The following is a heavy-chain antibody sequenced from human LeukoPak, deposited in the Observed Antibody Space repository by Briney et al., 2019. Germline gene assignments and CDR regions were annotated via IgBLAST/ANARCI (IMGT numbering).Heavy chain of an antibody. V-gene: IGHV4-34*01. CDR3: ARLTKNDSGSFRFGKKKRGYMDV. CDR1: GGSFSGFY. CDR2: INHSGST. J-gene: IGHJ6*03. Sequence: SETLSLTCAVYGGSFSGFYWTWIRQPPGKGLEWIGEINHSGSTNYNPSLKSRVTISVDTSKNQFSLKLSSVTAADTAVYYCARLTKNDSGSFRFGKKKRGYMDVWGKGTTVTISS. D-gene: IGHD3-10*01.